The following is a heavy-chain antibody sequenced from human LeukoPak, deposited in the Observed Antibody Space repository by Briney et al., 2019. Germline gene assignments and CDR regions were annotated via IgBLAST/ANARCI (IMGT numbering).Heavy chain of an antibody. Sequence: GGSLRLSCAASGFTFSSYGMHWVRQAPGKGLEWVAVISYDGSNKYYADSVKGRFTISRDNPKNTLYLQMNSLRAEDTAVYYCESSGWYEQFDYWGQGTLVTVSS. CDR2: ISYDGSNK. CDR3: ESSGWYEQFDY. D-gene: IGHD6-19*01. J-gene: IGHJ4*02. CDR1: GFTFSSYG. V-gene: IGHV3-30*03.